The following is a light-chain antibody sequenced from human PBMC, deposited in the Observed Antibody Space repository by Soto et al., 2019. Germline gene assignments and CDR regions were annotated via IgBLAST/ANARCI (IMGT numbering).Light chain of an antibody. CDR3: QSFDRSRNSWV. CDR2: GFT. CDR1: SSNIGAGYD. V-gene: IGLV1-40*01. Sequence: QSVLTQPPSVSGAPGQRVTISCSGNSSNIGAGYDAHWYQLLPGTAPKLLIFGFTSRPSGVPDRFSGSKSDTSASLAITGLQADDEAYYDCQSFDRSRNSWVFGGGTKLTVL. J-gene: IGLJ3*02.